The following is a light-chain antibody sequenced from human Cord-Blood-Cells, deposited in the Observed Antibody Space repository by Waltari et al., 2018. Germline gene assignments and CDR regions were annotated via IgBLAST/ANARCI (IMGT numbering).Light chain of an antibody. CDR3: QKYNSAPPFT. J-gene: IGKJ3*01. V-gene: IGKV1-27*01. CDR1: QGISNY. Sequence: DIQMTQSPSSLSASVGDRVTITCRASQGISNYLAWYQQKPGKVPKLLIYAASTSQSGVPSRSSGSGSGTDFTLTISSLQPEDVSTYYCQKYNSAPPFTFGPGTKVDIK. CDR2: AAS.